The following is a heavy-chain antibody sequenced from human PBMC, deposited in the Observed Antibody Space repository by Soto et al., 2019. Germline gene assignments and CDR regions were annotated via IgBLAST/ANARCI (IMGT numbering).Heavy chain of an antibody. CDR2: ISGSGGST. CDR1: GFTFSIYA. J-gene: IGHJ4*02. D-gene: IGHD5-18*01. CDR3: AKARGYSYGYYDY. V-gene: IGHV3-23*01. Sequence: QAGGSLRLACAASGFTFSIYAMNWVRQAPGKGLDWVSDISGSGGSTYYADSVKGRFTISRDNSKNTLYLQMNSLRAEDTAVYYCAKARGYSYGYYDYWGQGTLVTVSS.